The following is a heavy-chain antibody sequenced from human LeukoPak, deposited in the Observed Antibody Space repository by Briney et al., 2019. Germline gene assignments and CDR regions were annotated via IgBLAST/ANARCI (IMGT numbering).Heavy chain of an antibody. D-gene: IGHD5-18*01. Sequence: PGGSLRLSCAASGFTFSSYAMSWVRQAPGKGLEWVSVIYSGGSTYYADSVKGRFTISRDNSKNTLYLQMNSLRAEDTAVYYCARYIQLWSYNWFDPWGQGTLVTVSS. CDR2: IYSGGST. V-gene: IGHV3-53*01. J-gene: IGHJ5*02. CDR3: ARYIQLWSYNWFDP. CDR1: GFTFSSYA.